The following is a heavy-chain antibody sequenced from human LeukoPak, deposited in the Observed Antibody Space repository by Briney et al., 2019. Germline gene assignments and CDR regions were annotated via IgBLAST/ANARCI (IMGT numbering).Heavy chain of an antibody. Sequence: PGGSLRLSCAASGFTFSSYSMNWVRQAPGKGLEWVSYISSSSSTIYYANSVKGRFTISRDNAKNSLYLQMNSLRAEDTAVYYCARGARAVAPASDYYYYYMDVWGKGTTVTVSS. V-gene: IGHV3-48*01. D-gene: IGHD6-19*01. J-gene: IGHJ6*03. CDR3: ARGARAVAPASDYYYYYMDV. CDR2: ISSSSSTI. CDR1: GFTFSSYS.